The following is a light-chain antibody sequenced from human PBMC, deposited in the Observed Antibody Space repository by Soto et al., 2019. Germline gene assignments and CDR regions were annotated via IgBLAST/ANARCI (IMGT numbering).Light chain of an antibody. Sequence: QSVLTQPPSVSGAPGQRVTISCTGSSSNIGACYDVHWYQQRPGAAPKLLISANINRPSRVPDRFSGSKSGTSASLAITGLQADDEGDYYCHSYDSTLSARYVFGTGTKLTVL. CDR3: HSYDSTLSARYV. CDR1: SSNIGACYD. V-gene: IGLV1-40*01. J-gene: IGLJ1*01. CDR2: ANI.